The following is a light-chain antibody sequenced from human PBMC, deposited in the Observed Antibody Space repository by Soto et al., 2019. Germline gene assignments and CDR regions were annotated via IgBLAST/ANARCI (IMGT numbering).Light chain of an antibody. J-gene: IGKJ1*01. V-gene: IGKV1-27*01. CDR1: QGIGNY. Sequence: DIQMTQSPSSLPASVGDRVTITCRASQGIGNYLAWYQRTPGKVPKLLIYAASTLQSGFPSRFSGSGSGTEFTLTISSLQPDDVATYYCLTYNSPPKTFGQGTKVEIK. CDR3: LTYNSPPKT. CDR2: AAS.